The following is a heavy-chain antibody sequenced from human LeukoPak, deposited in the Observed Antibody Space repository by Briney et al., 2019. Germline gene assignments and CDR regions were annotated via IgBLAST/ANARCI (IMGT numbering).Heavy chain of an antibody. V-gene: IGHV3-30*02. D-gene: IGHD4-17*01. CDR1: GFTFSSYG. CDR3: ARESIGDYDY. J-gene: IGHJ4*02. CDR2: IRYDGSNK. Sequence: GGSLRLSCAASGFTFSSYGMHWVRQAPGKGLEWVAFIRYDGSNKYYADSVKGRFTISRDNSKNTLHLQMGSLRVEDMAVYYCARESIGDYDYWGQGTLVTVSS.